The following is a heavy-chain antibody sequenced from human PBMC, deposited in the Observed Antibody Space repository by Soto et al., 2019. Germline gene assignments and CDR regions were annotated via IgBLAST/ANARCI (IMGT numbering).Heavy chain of an antibody. CDR2: IYYSGST. CDR3: ARGDYYDSSGYFY. D-gene: IGHD3-22*01. V-gene: IGHV4-31*03. Sequence: SETLSLTCTVSGGSISGGSYYWTWIRQHPGKGLEWIGYIYYSGSTYYNPSLKSRITMSVDTSKNQFSLKLNSVTAADTAVYYCARGDYYDSSGYFYWGQGTLVTVSS. CDR1: GGSISGGSYY. J-gene: IGHJ4*02.